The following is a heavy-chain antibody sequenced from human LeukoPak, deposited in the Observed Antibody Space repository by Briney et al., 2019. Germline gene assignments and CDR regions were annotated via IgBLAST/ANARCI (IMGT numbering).Heavy chain of an antibody. Sequence: GGSLRLSCAASGFTFSSYSMNWVRQAPGKGLEWVSSISSSSSCIYYADSVKGRFTISRDNAKNSLYLQMNSLRAEDTAVYYCASSPPKGAYWGQGTLVTVSS. V-gene: IGHV3-21*01. CDR2: ISSSSSCI. CDR3: ASSPPKGAY. D-gene: IGHD1-26*01. J-gene: IGHJ4*02. CDR1: GFTFSSYS.